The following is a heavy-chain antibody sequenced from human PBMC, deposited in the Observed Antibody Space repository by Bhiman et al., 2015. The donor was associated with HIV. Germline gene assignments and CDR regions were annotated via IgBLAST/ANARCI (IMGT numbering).Heavy chain of an antibody. V-gene: IGHV3-66*01. CDR3: AGDSDDGDYLFS. J-gene: IGHJ5*02. Sequence: EVQLVESGGGLVQPGGSLRLSCAASGFTVSDNYMYWVRQAPGKGLEWVSVNSGGSTYYAESVKGRFIISRDKSKNTLSLQMNSLTAEDTGVFYCAGDSDDGDYLFSWGQGTLVTVSS. CDR2: NSGGST. CDR1: GFTVSDNY. D-gene: IGHD4-17*01.